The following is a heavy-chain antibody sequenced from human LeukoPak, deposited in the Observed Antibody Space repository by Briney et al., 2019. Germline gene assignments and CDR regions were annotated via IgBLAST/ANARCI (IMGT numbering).Heavy chain of an antibody. Sequence: GGSLRLSCAASGFTFSSYAMSWVRQAPGKGLEWVAVVSYDGGHKYYADSVKGRFTISRDTSSDTVSLQMNSLRVEDTAVYYCARDRINMMVLGHDSGLDCWGQGTLVIVSS. CDR2: VSYDGGHK. D-gene: IGHD3-22*01. V-gene: IGHV3-30*04. CDR1: GFTFSSYA. J-gene: IGHJ4*02. CDR3: ARDRINMMVLGHDSGLDC.